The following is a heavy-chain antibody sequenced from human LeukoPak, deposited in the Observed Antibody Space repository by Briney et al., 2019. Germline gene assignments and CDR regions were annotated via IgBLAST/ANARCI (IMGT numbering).Heavy chain of an antibody. V-gene: IGHV3-23*01. Sequence: GGSLRLSCAASRFSFSNYGMSWIRQAPGKGLEWVSAISGSGGSTYYADSVKGRFTISRDNSKNTLYLQMNSLRAEDTAVYYCAKDLFPDLDYWGQGTLVTVSS. CDR3: AKDLFPDLDY. J-gene: IGHJ4*02. CDR1: RFSFSNYG. CDR2: ISGSGGST. D-gene: IGHD2-21*01.